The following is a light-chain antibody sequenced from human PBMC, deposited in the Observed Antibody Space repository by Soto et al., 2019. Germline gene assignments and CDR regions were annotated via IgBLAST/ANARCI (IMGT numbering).Light chain of an antibody. J-gene: IGKJ3*01. CDR1: QDISKW. CDR3: QQATSFPPFT. V-gene: IGKV1-12*01. Sequence: DIQMTQSPASVSASVGDRVTITCRASQDISKWLAWYQQKPGKAPRLLVSVASNLQSGVPSRFSGSGSGTDFTLIISSRQPEDFATYFCQQATSFPPFTFGPGTKVDIK. CDR2: VAS.